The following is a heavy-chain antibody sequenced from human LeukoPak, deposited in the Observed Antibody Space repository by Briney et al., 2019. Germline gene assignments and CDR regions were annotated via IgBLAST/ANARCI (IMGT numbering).Heavy chain of an antibody. CDR2: ISGSGGST. D-gene: IGHD3-22*01. Sequence: GGSLRLSCAASGFTFSSYAMSWVRQAPGKGLEWVSAISGSGGSTYYADSVKGRFTISRDNSKNTVYLQVSSLRAEDTALYYCAIDPADYYETNSLDFWGQGAPVTVSS. J-gene: IGHJ4*02. CDR1: GFTFSSYA. CDR3: AIDPADYYETNSLDF. V-gene: IGHV3-23*01.